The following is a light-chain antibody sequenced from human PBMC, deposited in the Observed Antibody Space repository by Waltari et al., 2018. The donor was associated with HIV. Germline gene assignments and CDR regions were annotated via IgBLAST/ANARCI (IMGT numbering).Light chain of an antibody. CDR2: DNN. J-gene: IGLJ1*01. CDR3: GTWDSNLNTYV. Sequence: QSVLTQPPSVSAATGQGIAISSSGATSNIGNNYVSWYKQFPGIAPHFVIYDNNRRPSEIPDRFSGSKSGTSATLDISGLQTGDEADYYCGTWDSNLNTYVFGSGTKVTVL. CDR1: TSNIGNNY. V-gene: IGLV1-51*01.